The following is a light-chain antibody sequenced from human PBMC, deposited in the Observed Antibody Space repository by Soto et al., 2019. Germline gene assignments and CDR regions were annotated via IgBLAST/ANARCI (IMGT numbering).Light chain of an antibody. CDR2: AAS. V-gene: IGKV1-9*01. Sequence: DIPLTQSPSFLSASVEDRVNITCRASQGISSYLAWSQQKPGKAPKLLIYAASTLKSGVPSRFSGSGSGTEFTLTISSLQPEDFATYYWQQLNSYPLSFGGGTKVESK. CDR1: QGISSY. CDR3: QQLNSYPLS. J-gene: IGKJ4*01.